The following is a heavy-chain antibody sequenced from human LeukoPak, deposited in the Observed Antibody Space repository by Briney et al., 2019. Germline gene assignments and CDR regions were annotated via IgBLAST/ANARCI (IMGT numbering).Heavy chain of an antibody. CDR1: GFTFSDYY. V-gene: IGHV3-11*01. Sequence: GGSLRLSCAASGFTFSDYYMSWIRQAPGKGLEWVSYISSSGSTIYYADSVKGRFTISRDNAKNSLYLQMSSLRAEDTAVYYCARPSRSTIYGMDVWGQGTTVTVSS. CDR3: ARPSRSTIYGMDV. D-gene: IGHD2-2*01. J-gene: IGHJ6*02. CDR2: ISSSGSTI.